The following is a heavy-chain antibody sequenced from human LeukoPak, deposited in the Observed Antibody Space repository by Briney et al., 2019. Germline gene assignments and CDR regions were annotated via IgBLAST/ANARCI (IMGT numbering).Heavy chain of an antibody. D-gene: IGHD3-22*01. CDR3: ARAPSEVGGYYPEYFRH. CDR2: IKSDGKT. V-gene: IGHV3-74*01. CDR1: GFTFSRYW. Sequence: PGGSIRLSCEASGFTFSRYWMHWVRQAPGKGLVWVSRIKSDGKTNYADSVKGRFTISRDNAKNTVSLQMDSLRAEDTGVYYCARAPSEVGGYYPEYFRHWGQGTLVTASS. J-gene: IGHJ1*01.